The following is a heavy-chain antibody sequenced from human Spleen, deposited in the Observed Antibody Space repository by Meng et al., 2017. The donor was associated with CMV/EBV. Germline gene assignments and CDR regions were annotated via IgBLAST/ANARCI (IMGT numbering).Heavy chain of an antibody. D-gene: IGHD3-16*01. Sequence: QVTLQQWGAGLLKPSEPLSLPCAVYGGSFSGYYWSWIRQSPGKGLEWIGEINHGGSTKYNPSLKSRVTISVDTSKNQFSLKLSSVTAADTAVYYCAREMEGGGTYDYWGQGTLVTVSS. CDR2: INHGGST. J-gene: IGHJ4*02. CDR1: GGSFSGYY. CDR3: AREMEGGGTYDY. V-gene: IGHV4-34*01.